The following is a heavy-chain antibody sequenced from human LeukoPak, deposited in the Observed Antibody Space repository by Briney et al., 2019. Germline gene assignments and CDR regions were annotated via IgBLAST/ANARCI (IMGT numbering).Heavy chain of an antibody. V-gene: IGHV1-69*05. CDR3: ARDPRSAARSVWWFDP. D-gene: IGHD2-2*01. Sequence: SSGRVSDNASRGTVSSYAIIWVRQSAGQGLEWRGGIIPIFGTANSAQKFQGRVTITTAESTSTAYMELSRLRSEDTAVYYCARDPRSAARSVWWFDPWGQGTLVTVSS. J-gene: IGHJ5*02. CDR2: IIPIFGTA. CDR1: RGTVSSYA.